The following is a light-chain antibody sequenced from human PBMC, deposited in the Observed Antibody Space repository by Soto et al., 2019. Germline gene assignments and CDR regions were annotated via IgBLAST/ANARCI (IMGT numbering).Light chain of an antibody. J-gene: IGKJ1*01. V-gene: IGKV1-5*03. CDR2: KTS. CDR1: QSISTS. CDR3: QQFNTYWT. Sequence: DTQMTQSPSTLSASVGDRVTITCRASQSISTSMAWYQQRPGTAPKLLIYKTSTLESGVPSRFSGSGSGTEFTLTISSLQPDDFATYYCQQFNTYWTFGQGTKVEIK.